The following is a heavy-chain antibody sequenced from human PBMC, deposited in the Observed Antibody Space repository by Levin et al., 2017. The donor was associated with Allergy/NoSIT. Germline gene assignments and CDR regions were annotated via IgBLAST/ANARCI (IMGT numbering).Heavy chain of an antibody. V-gene: IGHV2-5*05. CDR3: AHLYGPVAFDV. J-gene: IGHJ3*01. Sequence: VSGPTLVKPTQTLVLTCSFSGFSLNARGEGVAWIRQPPGKALEWLAIIFWDDNKKYGPSLKNRVTITRDTSRNQVVLTMTNVDPMDTGTYSCAHLYGPVAFDVWGQGTMVIFSS. CDR2: IFWDDNK. D-gene: IGHD3-10*01. CDR1: GFSLNARGEG.